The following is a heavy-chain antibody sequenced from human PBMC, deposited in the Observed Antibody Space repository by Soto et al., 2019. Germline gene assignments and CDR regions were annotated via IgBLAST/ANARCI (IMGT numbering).Heavy chain of an antibody. J-gene: IGHJ4*02. CDR3: AKDLRGQWLGKYYFDY. CDR1: GFTFSSYA. V-gene: IGHV3-23*01. CDR2: ISGSGGST. D-gene: IGHD6-19*01. Sequence: PWGSLRLSCAASGFTFSSYAMSWVRQAPGKGLEWVSAISGSGGSTYYADSVKGRFTISRDNSKNTLYLQMNSLRAEDTAVYYCAKDLRGQWLGKYYFDYWGQGTLVTVSS.